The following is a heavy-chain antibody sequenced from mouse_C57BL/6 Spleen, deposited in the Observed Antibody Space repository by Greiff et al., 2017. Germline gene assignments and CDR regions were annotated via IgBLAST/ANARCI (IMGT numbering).Heavy chain of an antibody. CDR3: ARYGDYLYYAMDY. Sequence: EVQLVESGGGLVQPGGSLSLSCAASGFTFTDYYMSWVRQPPGKALEWLGFIRNKANGYTTEYSASVKGRFTISRDNSQSILYLQMNALRAEDSATYYCARYGDYLYYAMDYWGQGTSVTVSS. CDR2: IRNKANGYTT. D-gene: IGHD2-4*01. J-gene: IGHJ4*01. CDR1: GFTFTDYY. V-gene: IGHV7-3*01.